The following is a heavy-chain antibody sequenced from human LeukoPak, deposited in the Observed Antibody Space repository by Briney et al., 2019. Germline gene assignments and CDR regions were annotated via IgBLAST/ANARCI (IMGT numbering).Heavy chain of an antibody. CDR3: ARDFGFGSA. CDR1: GDSISSYY. J-gene: IGHJ5*02. D-gene: IGHD6-19*01. V-gene: IGHV4-4*07. CDR2: IFTSGTT. Sequence: SETLSLTCTVSGDSISSYYWSWIRQPAGKGLEWIGRIFTSGTTEYNPSLKSRVTMSVDTSKNQFSLKVTSVTAADTAVYYCARDFGFGSAWGQGAKVTVSS.